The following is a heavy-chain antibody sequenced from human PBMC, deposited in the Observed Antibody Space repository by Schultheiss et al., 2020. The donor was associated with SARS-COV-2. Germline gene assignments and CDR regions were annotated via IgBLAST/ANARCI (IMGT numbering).Heavy chain of an antibody. CDR3: ARVSVYSILYYDY. CDR1: GYTFTGYY. D-gene: IGHD6-13*01. CDR2: INPNSGGT. J-gene: IGHJ4*02. Sequence: ASVKVSCKASGYTFTGYYMHWVRQAPGQGLEWMGWINPNSGGTNYAQKFQGRVTMTRDTSISTAYMELSRLRSDDTAVYYCARVSVYSILYYDYWGQGTLVTVSS. V-gene: IGHV1-2*02.